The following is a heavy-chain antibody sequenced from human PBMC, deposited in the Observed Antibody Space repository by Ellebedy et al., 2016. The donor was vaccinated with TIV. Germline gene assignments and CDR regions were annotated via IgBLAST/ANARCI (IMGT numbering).Heavy chain of an antibody. J-gene: IGHJ4*02. Sequence: AASVKVSCKASGYTFTSYVISGVRQAPGQGLEWMGWSSAHNGNTNYAQRLQGRVTLTTDTSTSTAYMELRSLRSDDTAVYYCARDLSRIAVAVDWGQGTLVTVSS. CDR1: GYTFTSYV. CDR3: ARDLSRIAVAVD. V-gene: IGHV1-18*01. CDR2: SSAHNGNT. D-gene: IGHD6-19*01.